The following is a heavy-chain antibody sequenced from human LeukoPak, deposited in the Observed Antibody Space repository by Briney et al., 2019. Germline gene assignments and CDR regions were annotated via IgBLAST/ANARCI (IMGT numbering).Heavy chain of an antibody. D-gene: IGHD3-22*01. Sequence: TPSETLSLTCTVSGGSISSYYWSWIRQPPGKGLEWIGYIYYSGSTNYNPSLKSRVTISVDTSKNQFSLKLSSVTAADTAVYYCAGADYYDSSGHDAFDIWGQGTMVTISS. CDR3: AGADYYDSSGHDAFDI. J-gene: IGHJ3*02. CDR1: GGSISSYY. V-gene: IGHV4-59*01. CDR2: IYYSGST.